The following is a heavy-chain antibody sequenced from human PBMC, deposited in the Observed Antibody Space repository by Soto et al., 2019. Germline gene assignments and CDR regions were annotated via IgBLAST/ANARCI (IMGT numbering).Heavy chain of an antibody. CDR2: INAGNGNT. V-gene: IGHV1-3*01. D-gene: IGHD6-19*01. CDR3: ARDPPGWYGGFDY. CDR1: GYTLTNYA. J-gene: IGHJ4*02. Sequence: ASVKVSCKASGYTLTNYAINWVRQAPGQRLEWMGWINAGNGNTKYSQKFRGRVTVTRETSASTAYMELSSMRSEDTAVYYCARDPPGWYGGFDYWGQGTLVTVSS.